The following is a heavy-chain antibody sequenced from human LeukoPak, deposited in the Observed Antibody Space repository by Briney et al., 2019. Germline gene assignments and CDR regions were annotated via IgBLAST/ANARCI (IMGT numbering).Heavy chain of an antibody. CDR2: ISYDGSNK. CDR3: ARVVLIAVVYDAFDI. Sequence: GGSLRLSCAASGFTFSSYAMHWIRQAPGKGLEWVTVISYDGSNKYYADSVKGRFTIARDNSKNTLYLQMNSLRAEDTAVYYCARVVLIAVVYDAFDIWGQGTMVTVSS. J-gene: IGHJ3*02. V-gene: IGHV3-30-3*01. D-gene: IGHD3-22*01. CDR1: GFTFSSYA.